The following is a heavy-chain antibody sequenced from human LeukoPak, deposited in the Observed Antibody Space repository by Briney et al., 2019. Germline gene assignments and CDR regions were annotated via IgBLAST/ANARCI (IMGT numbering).Heavy chain of an antibody. Sequence: SETLSLTCTVSGGSISSYYWSWIRQPPGKGLEWIGYIYYSGSTNYNPSLKSRVTISVDTSKNQFSLKLSSVTAADTAVYYCARIGGSYPDAFDIWGQGTVVTVSS. J-gene: IGHJ3*02. V-gene: IGHV4-59*12. CDR3: ARIGGSYPDAFDI. CDR1: GGSISSYY. D-gene: IGHD1-26*01. CDR2: IYYSGST.